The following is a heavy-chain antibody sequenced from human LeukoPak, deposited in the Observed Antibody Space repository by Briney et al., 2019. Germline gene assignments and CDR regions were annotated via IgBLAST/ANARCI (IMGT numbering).Heavy chain of an antibody. D-gene: IGHD1-26*01. Sequence: PGGXLRLSCAASGVTFSGSYMSWVRQAPGKGPEGVSVIYTSGDTYYTDSVKGRFTISRDSSKNTLYLQMNTLRTEDTAVYYCVRVRYSGSWFPVPNFDCWGQGTLVTVSS. CDR2: IYTSGDT. CDR3: VRVRYSGSWFPVPNFDC. J-gene: IGHJ4*02. CDR1: GVTFSGSY. V-gene: IGHV3-66*01.